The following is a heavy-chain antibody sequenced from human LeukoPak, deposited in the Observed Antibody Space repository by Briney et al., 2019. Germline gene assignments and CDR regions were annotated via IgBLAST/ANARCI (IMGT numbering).Heavy chain of an antibody. CDR1: GFTFSSYW. CDR2: INSDGSST. CDR3: VGGGNSVLDY. D-gene: IGHD4-23*01. J-gene: IGHJ4*02. V-gene: IGHV3-74*01. Sequence: PGGSLRLSCAASGFTFSSYWMHWVRQAPGKGLVWVSRINSDGSSTSYADSVKGRFTISRDNSKNTLYLQMNSLRAEDTAVYYCVGGGNSVLDYCGQGTLVTVSS.